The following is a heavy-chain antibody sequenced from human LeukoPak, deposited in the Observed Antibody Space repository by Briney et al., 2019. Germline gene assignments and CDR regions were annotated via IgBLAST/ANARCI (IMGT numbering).Heavy chain of an antibody. V-gene: IGHV1-8*01. Sequence: ASVKVSCKASGYTFTSYDINWVRQATGQGLEWMGWMNPNSGNTGYAQKFQGRVTMTRNTSISTAYMELSSLRSEDTAVYYCARGYCSSTSCSSPGDYWGQGTLVTVSS. J-gene: IGHJ4*02. D-gene: IGHD2-2*01. CDR2: MNPNSGNT. CDR1: GYTFTSYD. CDR3: ARGYCSSTSCSSPGDY.